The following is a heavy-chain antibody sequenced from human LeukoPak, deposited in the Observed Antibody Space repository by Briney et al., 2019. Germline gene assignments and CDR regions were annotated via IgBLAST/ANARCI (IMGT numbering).Heavy chain of an antibody. J-gene: IGHJ4*02. Sequence: GGSLRLSCAASGFTFSSYGMHWVRQAPGKGLEWVAFIRYDGSNKYYADSVKGRFTISRDNSKNTLYLQMNSLRAEDTAVYYCANDPNYYDSSGPGYWGQGTLVTVSS. CDR2: IRYDGSNK. D-gene: IGHD3-22*01. V-gene: IGHV3-30*02. CDR1: GFTFSSYG. CDR3: ANDPNYYDSSGPGY.